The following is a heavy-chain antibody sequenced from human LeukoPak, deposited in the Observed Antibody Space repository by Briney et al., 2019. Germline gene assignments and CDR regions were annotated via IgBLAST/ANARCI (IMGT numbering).Heavy chain of an antibody. J-gene: IGHJ3*02. Sequence: PSETPSLTCAVYGGSFSGYYWSWIRQPPGKGLEWIGEINHSGSTNYNPSLKSRVTISVDTSKNQFSLKLSSVTAADMAVYYCARYTYCSSTSCPRNDAFDIWGQGTMVTVSS. CDR1: GGSFSGYY. V-gene: IGHV4-34*01. CDR3: ARYTYCSSTSCPRNDAFDI. D-gene: IGHD2-2*01. CDR2: INHSGST.